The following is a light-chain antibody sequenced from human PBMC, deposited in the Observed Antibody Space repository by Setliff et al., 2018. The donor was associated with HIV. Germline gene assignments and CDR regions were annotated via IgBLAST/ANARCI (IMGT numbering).Light chain of an antibody. CDR1: SNDVGDYNY. J-gene: IGLJ1*01. V-gene: IGLV2-14*01. CDR2: EVR. Sequence: QSALTQPASVSGSPGQSIIISCTGTSNDVGDYNYVSWYQQHPGKAPKLMIYEVRNRPSGVSNRFSGSKSGNTASLTISGLQAEDEADYYCSSYAITNTLPFGTGTKVT. CDR3: SSYAITNTLP.